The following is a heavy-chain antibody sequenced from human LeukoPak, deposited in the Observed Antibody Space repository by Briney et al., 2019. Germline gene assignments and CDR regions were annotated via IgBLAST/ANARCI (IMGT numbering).Heavy chain of an antibody. V-gene: IGHV4-34*01. Sequence: SETLSLTCAVYGGSFSGYYWSWIRQPPGKGLEWIGEINHSGSTNYNPSLKSRVTISVDTSKNQFSLKLSSVTAADTAVYYCARARPTDNFGPHWGQGTLVTASS. CDR1: GGSFSGYY. CDR3: ARARPTDNFGPH. CDR2: INHSGST. D-gene: IGHD3/OR15-3a*01. J-gene: IGHJ4*02.